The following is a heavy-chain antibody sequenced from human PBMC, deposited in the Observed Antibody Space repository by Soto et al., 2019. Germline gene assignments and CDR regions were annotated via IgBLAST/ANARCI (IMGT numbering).Heavy chain of an antibody. D-gene: IGHD6-6*01. J-gene: IGHJ4*02. CDR1: GGTFSRYT. V-gene: IGHV1-69*02. Sequence: QVQLVQSGAEVKKPGSSVKVSCKASGGTFSRYTISWVRQAPGQGLEWMGRIIPILGIANYAQKFQGRVTIPADKSTSTAYMELSSLRSEDTAVYYCARVDSSSSIEDYWGQGTLVTVSS. CDR3: ARVDSSSSIEDY. CDR2: IIPILGIA.